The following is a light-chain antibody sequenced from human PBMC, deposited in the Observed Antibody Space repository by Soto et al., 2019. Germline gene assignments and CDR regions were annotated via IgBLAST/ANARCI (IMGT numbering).Light chain of an antibody. CDR1: QSVSSSSY. V-gene: IGKV3-20*01. Sequence: EIVLTQSPGTLSLSPGERATLSCRASQSVSSSSYLAWYQQKPGQAPRLLIYGASSRATGIPDRFSGSGSETDFTLTISRLEPEDFAVYYCQQYGSSPSYTFGQGTKLEIK. CDR3: QQYGSSPSYT. J-gene: IGKJ2*01. CDR2: GAS.